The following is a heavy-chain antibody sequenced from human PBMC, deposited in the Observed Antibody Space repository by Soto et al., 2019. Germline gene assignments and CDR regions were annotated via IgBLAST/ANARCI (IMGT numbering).Heavy chain of an antibody. J-gene: IGHJ6*03. D-gene: IGHD5-12*01. CDR1: GYTLTELS. CDR2: FDPEDGET. Sequence: ASVKVSCKVSGYTLTELSMHWVRQAPGKGLEWMGGFDPEDGETIYAQKFQGRVTMTEDTSTDTAYMELSSLRSEDTAVYYCATVSSGYDYFYYYYYMDVWGKGTTVTVSS. V-gene: IGHV1-24*01. CDR3: ATVSSGYDYFYYYYYMDV.